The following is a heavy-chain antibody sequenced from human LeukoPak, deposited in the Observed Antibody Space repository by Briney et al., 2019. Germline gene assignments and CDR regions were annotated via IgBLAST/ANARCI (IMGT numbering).Heavy chain of an antibody. Sequence: GASVKVSCKASGYSFTNFAINWVRQAPGQGLEWMGWISVYKGNTNFAQRFQGRVTMTTDTSTSTAYMDLRSLTSDDTAVYYCARVGQQLAQSFDYWGQGTLVTVSS. J-gene: IGHJ4*02. D-gene: IGHD6-13*01. CDR1: GYSFTNFA. V-gene: IGHV1-18*01. CDR3: ARVGQQLAQSFDY. CDR2: ISVYKGNT.